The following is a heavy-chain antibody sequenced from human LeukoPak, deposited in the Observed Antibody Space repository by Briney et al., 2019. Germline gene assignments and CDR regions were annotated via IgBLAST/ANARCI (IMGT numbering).Heavy chain of an antibody. Sequence: SETLSLTCSVSGGSISSSNYYWGWIRQPPGKGLEWIGAIRYSGSTYYNPSLQSRVTISVDTSKNQFSLKLSSVTAADTAVYYCARDPLLSCSGGYCYYDAFDIWGQGTMVTVSS. CDR3: ARDPLLSCSGGYCYYDAFDI. D-gene: IGHD2-15*01. V-gene: IGHV4-39*02. CDR2: IRYSGST. J-gene: IGHJ3*02. CDR1: GGSISSSNYY.